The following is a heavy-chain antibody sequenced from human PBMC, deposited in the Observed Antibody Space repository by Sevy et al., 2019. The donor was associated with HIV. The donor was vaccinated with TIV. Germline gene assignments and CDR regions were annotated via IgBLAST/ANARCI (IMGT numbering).Heavy chain of an antibody. CDR2: IRGKRNGATN. J-gene: IGHJ6*02. CDR1: GFIFGDYT. D-gene: IGHD1-26*01. Sequence: GGSLRLSCSPSGFIFGDYTVSWVRQAPGKGLEWIAFIRGKRNGATNEYAASGRGRFTISRDDSKSMAYLQMNSLKTEDTAVYYCTRVEGAADWGMDVWGQGTTVTVSS. CDR3: TRVEGAADWGMDV. V-gene: IGHV3-49*04.